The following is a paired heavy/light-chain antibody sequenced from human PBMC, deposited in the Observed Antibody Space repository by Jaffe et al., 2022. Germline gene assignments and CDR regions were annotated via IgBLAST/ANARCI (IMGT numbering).Heavy chain of an antibody. D-gene: IGHD6-19*01. CDR2: ISGSGGST. V-gene: IGHV3-23*01. CDR1: GFTFNTYA. CDR3: AKTYSSAWYGNNWFDP. Sequence: EVQLLQSGGGLVQPGGSLRLSCAASGFTFNTYAMSWVRQAPGKGLEWVSAISGSGGSTYYADSVKGRFTISKDNSKNTLYLQMNSLRAEDTALYYCAKTYSSAWYGNNWFDPWGQGTLVTVSS. J-gene: IGHJ5*02.
Light chain of an antibody. CDR1: KLGDKY. J-gene: IGLJ1*01. V-gene: IGLV3-1*01. CDR3: QAWDSITAGV. Sequence: SYELTQPSSVSVSPGQTASITCSGDKLGDKYACWYQQKPGQSPVLVIYQDRKRPSGIPERFSGSNSGNTATLTISGTQAMDEADYYCQAWDSITAGVFGTGTKVTVL. CDR2: QDR.